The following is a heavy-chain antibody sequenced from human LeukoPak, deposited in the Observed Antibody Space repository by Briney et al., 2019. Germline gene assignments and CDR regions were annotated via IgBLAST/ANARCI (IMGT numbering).Heavy chain of an antibody. Sequence: PGRSLRLSCAASGFTFSSYAMHWVRQAPGKGLEWVAVISYDGSNKYYADSVKGRFTISRDNSKNTLYLQMNSLRAEDTAVYYCARDEMGLPFPGGVPRLYYYYGMELGGKGTTVTFSS. CDR3: ARDEMGLPFPGGVPRLYYYYGMEL. D-gene: IGHD5-24*01. CDR1: GFTFSSYA. J-gene: IGHJ6*04. V-gene: IGHV3-30*04. CDR2: ISYDGSNK.